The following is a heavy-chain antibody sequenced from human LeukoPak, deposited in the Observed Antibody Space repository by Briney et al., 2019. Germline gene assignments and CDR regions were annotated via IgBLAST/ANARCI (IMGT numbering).Heavy chain of an antibody. J-gene: IGHJ5*02. CDR1: GFTFSSYE. CDR2: ISSSSSTI. Sequence: GGSLRLSCAASGFTFSSYEMNWVRQAPGKGLEWVSYISSSSSTIYYADSVKGRFTISRDNAKNSLYLQMNSLRAEDTAVYYCARAEGMVSTPWGQGTLVTVSS. D-gene: IGHD3-10*01. CDR3: ARAEGMVSTP. V-gene: IGHV3-48*01.